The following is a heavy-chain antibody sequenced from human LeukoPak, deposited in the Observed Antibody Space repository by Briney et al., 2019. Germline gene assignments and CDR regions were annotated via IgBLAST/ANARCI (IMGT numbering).Heavy chain of an antibody. Sequence: GRSLRLSCAASGFTFSSYAMHWVRQAPGKGLEWVAVISYDGSNKYYADSVKGRFTISRDNAKNSLYLQMNSLRAEDTAVYYCARGTVRGVIVYYYYYGMDVWGKGTTVTVSS. D-gene: IGHD3-10*01. J-gene: IGHJ6*04. CDR2: ISYDGSNK. V-gene: IGHV3-30*04. CDR3: ARGTVRGVIVYYYYYGMDV. CDR1: GFTFSSYA.